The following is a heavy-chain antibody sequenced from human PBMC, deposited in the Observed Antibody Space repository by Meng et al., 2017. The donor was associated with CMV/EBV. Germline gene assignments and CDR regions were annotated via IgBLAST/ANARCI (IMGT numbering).Heavy chain of an antibody. CDR2: INPNSGGT. CDR1: GYTFTGYY. Sequence: GESLKISCKASGYTFTGYYMHWVRQAPGQGLEWMGWINPNSGGTNYAQKFQGRVTMTRDTSISTAYMELSRLRSDDTAVYYCARSTHYGGNSAGFDYWGQGTLVTVSS. J-gene: IGHJ4*02. D-gene: IGHD4-23*01. V-gene: IGHV1-2*02. CDR3: ARSTHYGGNSAGFDY.